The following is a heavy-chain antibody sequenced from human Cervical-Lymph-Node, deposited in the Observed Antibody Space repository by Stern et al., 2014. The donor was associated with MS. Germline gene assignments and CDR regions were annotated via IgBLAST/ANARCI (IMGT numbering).Heavy chain of an antibody. CDR2: ISWNSGNI. CDR1: GFIFDDFA. J-gene: IGHJ6*02. D-gene: IGHD6-6*01. Sequence: EVQLVESGGGLLQPGRSLRLSCAASGFIFDDFAMHWVLQVPGKGLEWVSGISWNSGNIGYADSVKGRFTISRDNAKNSLYLQMNSLRAEDTALYYCTKDIQAHYFYAMDVWGQGTTVTVSS. CDR3: TKDIQAHYFYAMDV. V-gene: IGHV3-9*01.